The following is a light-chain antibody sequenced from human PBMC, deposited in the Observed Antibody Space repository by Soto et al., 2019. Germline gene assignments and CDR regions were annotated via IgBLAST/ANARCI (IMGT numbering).Light chain of an antibody. CDR3: QSYDSRLSDSVV. J-gene: IGLJ2*01. CDR1: SSNIGAGYN. CDR2: DNT. Sequence: QSVLTQPPSVSGAPGQRVTISCTGSSSNIGAGYNVHWYQQVPGTAPKLLIYDNTNRPSGVPDRFSGSKSGTSASLAITGLRAEDEADYYCQSYDSRLSDSVVFGGGTKLTVL. V-gene: IGLV1-40*01.